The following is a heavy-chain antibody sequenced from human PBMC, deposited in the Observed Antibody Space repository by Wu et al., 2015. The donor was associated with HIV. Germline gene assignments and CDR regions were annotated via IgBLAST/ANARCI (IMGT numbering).Heavy chain of an antibody. Sequence: QVRLVQSGAEVKTPGASVKVSCRTSGYTFSGYYMHWVRQAPGRGPEWMGWINPSGGSTIYSEKFEGRITLTRDTSISTVYLTLSSLRSDDTAVYYCARDATPVTTEFDYWGQGTLVTVSS. CDR2: INPSGGST. V-gene: IGHV1-2*02. J-gene: IGHJ4*02. CDR3: ARDATPVTTEFDY. CDR1: GYTFSGYY. D-gene: IGHD4-17*01.